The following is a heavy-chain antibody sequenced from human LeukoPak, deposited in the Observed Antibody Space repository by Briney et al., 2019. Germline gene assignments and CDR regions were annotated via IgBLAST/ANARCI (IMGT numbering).Heavy chain of an antibody. CDR2: IYTSGST. J-gene: IGHJ3*02. Sequence: SQTLSLTCTVSGGSISSGSYYWSWIRPPAGKGLEWIGRIYTSGSTNYNPSLKSRVTISVDTSKNQFSLKLSSVTAADTAVYYCARDPVGAPVAFDIWGQGTMVTVSS. D-gene: IGHD1-26*01. CDR1: GGSISSGSYY. V-gene: IGHV4-61*02. CDR3: ARDPVGAPVAFDI.